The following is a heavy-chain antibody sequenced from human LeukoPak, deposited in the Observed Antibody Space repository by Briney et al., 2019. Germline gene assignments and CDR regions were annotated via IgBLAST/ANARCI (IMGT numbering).Heavy chain of an antibody. D-gene: IGHD6-19*01. CDR3: ARSGYSSGWYTDY. V-gene: IGHV4-61*02. J-gene: IGHJ4*02. Sequence: SETLSLTCTVSGGSISSGSYYWSWIRQPAGKGLEWIVLIYTSGSTNYNPSLKSRVTISVDTSKNQFSLKLSSVPAADTAVYYCARSGYSSGWYTDYWGQGTLVTVSS. CDR1: GGSISSGSYY. CDR2: IYTSGST.